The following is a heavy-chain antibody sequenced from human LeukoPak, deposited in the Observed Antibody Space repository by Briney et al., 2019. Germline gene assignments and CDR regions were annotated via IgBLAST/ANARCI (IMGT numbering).Heavy chain of an antibody. V-gene: IGHV1-18*01. J-gene: IGHJ5*02. Sequence: ASVTVSCKASGYTFTSYCISWVRQAPGQGREGMGWISAYNGNTNYAQKLQGRVTMTTDTSTSTAYMELRSLRPDDTAVYYCARVNRPITIFLGNWFDPWGQGTLVTVSS. CDR1: GYTFTSYC. D-gene: IGHD3-3*01. CDR3: ARVNRPITIFLGNWFDP. CDR2: ISAYNGNT.